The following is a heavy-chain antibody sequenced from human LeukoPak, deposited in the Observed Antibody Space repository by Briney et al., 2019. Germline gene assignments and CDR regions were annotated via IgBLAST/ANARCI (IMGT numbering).Heavy chain of an antibody. J-gene: IGHJ4*02. V-gene: IGHV3-30*18. Sequence: GGALRLSCGASGFSFSSYGMHRLRQAPARGLEGVAVISYDGSNRYYEDSVKGRFTISRDNSKNTLYLQMNSLRAEDTAMYYCAKDLRKYSGYGQCYYWGQGTLVTVSS. CDR1: GFSFSSYG. CDR2: ISYDGSNR. D-gene: IGHD5-12*01. CDR3: AKDLRKYSGYGQCYY.